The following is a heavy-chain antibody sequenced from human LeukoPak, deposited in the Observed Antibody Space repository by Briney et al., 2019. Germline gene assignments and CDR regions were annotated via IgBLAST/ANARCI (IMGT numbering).Heavy chain of an antibody. D-gene: IGHD3-10*01. CDR1: GFTFSSYW. J-gene: IGHJ5*02. CDR3: ARRGSGNWFDP. V-gene: IGHV3-48*04. CDR2: IVGSSSTI. Sequence: PGGSLRLSCAASGFTFSSYWMSWVRQAPGKGLEWVSFIVGSSSTIYYADSVKGRFTISRDNAKNSLYLQMNSLRAEDTAVYYCARRGSGNWFDPWGQGTLVTVSS.